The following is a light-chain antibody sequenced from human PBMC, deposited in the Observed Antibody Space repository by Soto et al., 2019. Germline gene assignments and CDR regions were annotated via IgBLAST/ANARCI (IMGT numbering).Light chain of an antibody. J-gene: IGKJ1*01. Sequence: AIQMTQSPSSLSASVGDRVTITCRASQGIRADLGWYQQKPGEAPKLLIYGTSTSHTGVPSRFSGSGSGADFTLTISSLQPEDFATYYCLQDYDYPRTFGQGTKVEIK. CDR2: GTS. CDR3: LQDYDYPRT. CDR1: QGIRAD. V-gene: IGKV1-6*01.